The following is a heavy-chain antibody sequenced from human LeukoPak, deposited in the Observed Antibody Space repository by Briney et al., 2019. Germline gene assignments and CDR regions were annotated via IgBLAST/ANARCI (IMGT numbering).Heavy chain of an antibody. CDR1: NDSINSGTSF. J-gene: IGHJ3*02. D-gene: IGHD1-26*01. CDR2: IYSSGST. Sequence: PSETLSLTCTVSNDSINSGTSFWSWIRQPAGKGLEWIGRIYSSGSTNYNPSLKSRVTISVDTSKNQFSLKLGSVTAADTAVYYCARDRAGEWELAVDAFDIWGQGTMVTVSS. CDR3: ARDRAGEWELAVDAFDI. V-gene: IGHV4-61*02.